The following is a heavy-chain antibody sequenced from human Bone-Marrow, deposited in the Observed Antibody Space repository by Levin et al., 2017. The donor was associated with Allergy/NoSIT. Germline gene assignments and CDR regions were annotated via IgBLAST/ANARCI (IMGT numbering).Heavy chain of an antibody. Sequence: GESLKISCGASGFTFSSSWIHWVRQAPGKGLVWVSRINGDGSITTYADSVKGRFTISRDNAKNTLYLQMNSLRAEETAVYFCAREGYYYSSGSYYPSFDIWGQGTMVTVSS. CDR3: AREGYYYSSGSYYPSFDI. CDR2: INGDGSIT. CDR1: GFTFSSSW. V-gene: IGHV3-74*01. D-gene: IGHD3-10*01. J-gene: IGHJ3*02.